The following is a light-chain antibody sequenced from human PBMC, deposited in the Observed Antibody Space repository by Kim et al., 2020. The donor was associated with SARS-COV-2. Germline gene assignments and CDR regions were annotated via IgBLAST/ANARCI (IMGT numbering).Light chain of an antibody. V-gene: IGKV1-5*01. J-gene: IGKJ1*01. CDR2: DAF. Sequence: ASVGDRVTISCRASQSISGWLAWYQQKPGKAPKVLIYDAFNLESGVPARFSGSGSGTEFTLTISSLQPDDFTAYYCQQYDNYPWTFGQGTKVDIK. CDR1: QSISGW. CDR3: QQYDNYPWT.